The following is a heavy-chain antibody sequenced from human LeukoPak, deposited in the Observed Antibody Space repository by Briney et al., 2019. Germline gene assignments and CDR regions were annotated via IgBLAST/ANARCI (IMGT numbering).Heavy chain of an antibody. CDR1: GFTFNIYE. CDR3: ARRSTMTYYAMDV. J-gene: IGHJ6*02. Sequence: GGSLRLSCAASGFTFNIYEMNWVRQAPGKGLEGVSYITTSGTTTYYADSVKGRFTISRDNARNSLYLQMNSLRAEDTAVYYCARRSTMTYYAMDVWGQGTTVTVSS. CDR2: ITTSGTTT. V-gene: IGHV3-48*03. D-gene: IGHD5/OR15-5a*01.